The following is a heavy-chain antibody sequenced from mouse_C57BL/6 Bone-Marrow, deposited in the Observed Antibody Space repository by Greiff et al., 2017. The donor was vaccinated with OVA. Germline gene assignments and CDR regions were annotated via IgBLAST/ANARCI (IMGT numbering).Heavy chain of an antibody. CDR2: IDPSDSYT. V-gene: IGHV1-50*01. CDR1: GYTFTSYW. J-gene: IGHJ2*01. Sequence: VQLQQPGAELVKPGASVKLSCKASGYTFTSYWMQWVKQRPGQGLEWIGEIDPSDSYTNYNQKFKGKATLTVDTSSSTADMQLSSLTSEDSAVDYCAMNVYYGSSYGYWGQGTTLTVSS. D-gene: IGHD1-1*01. CDR3: AMNVYYGSSYGY.